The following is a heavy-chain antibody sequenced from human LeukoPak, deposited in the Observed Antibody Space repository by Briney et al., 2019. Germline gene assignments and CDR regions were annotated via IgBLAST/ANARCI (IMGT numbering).Heavy chain of an antibody. CDR2: INWNGGST. D-gene: IGHD3-16*01. Sequence: PSETLSLTCTVSGGSISSSSYYWGWIRQPPGKGLEWVSGINWNGGSTGYADSVKGRFTISRDNAKNSLYLQMNSLRAEDTAVYYCASQHGRFPHGNFDYWGQGTLVTVSS. V-gene: IGHV3-20*04. CDR1: GGSISSSSYY. CDR3: ASQHGRFPHGNFDY. J-gene: IGHJ4*02.